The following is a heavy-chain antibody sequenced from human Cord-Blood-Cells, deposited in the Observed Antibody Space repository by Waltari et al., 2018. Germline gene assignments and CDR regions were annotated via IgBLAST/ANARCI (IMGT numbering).Heavy chain of an antibody. CDR3: ARATGTTYYFDY. J-gene: IGHJ4*02. CDR1: GGTFSSYA. V-gene: IGHV1-69*09. D-gene: IGHD1-1*01. CDR2: IIPILGIA. Sequence: QVQLVQSGAEVKKPGSSVKVSCKASGGTFSSYAISRVRQAPGQGLEWMGRIIPILGIANYAQKFQGRVTITADKSTSTAYMELSSLRSEDTAVYYCARATGTTYYFDYWGQGTLVTVSS.